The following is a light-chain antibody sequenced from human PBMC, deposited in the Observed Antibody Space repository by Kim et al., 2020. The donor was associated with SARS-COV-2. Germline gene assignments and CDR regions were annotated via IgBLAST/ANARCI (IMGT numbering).Light chain of an antibody. V-gene: IGKV1-39*01. CDR2: AAS. CDR3: QQSYNSPWT. J-gene: IGKJ1*01. Sequence: DIQMTQSPFSLSASVGDRVTLTCRASQSISTYLNWYQQYPGKAPKLLIYAASSLQSGVPSRFTGSGSGTDFTLTISSLQPEDFATYYCQQSYNSPWTFGRGTKVDIK. CDR1: QSISTY.